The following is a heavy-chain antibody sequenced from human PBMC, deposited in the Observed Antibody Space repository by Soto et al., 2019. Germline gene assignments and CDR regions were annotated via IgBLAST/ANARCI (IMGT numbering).Heavy chain of an antibody. V-gene: IGHV6-1*01. CDR3: ARSYSSGWYGPLNFWLLYYFDY. D-gene: IGHD6-19*01. CDR2: TYYRSKWYN. J-gene: IGHJ4*02. CDR1: GDSVSSNSAA. Sequence: QVQLQQSGPGLVKPSQTLSLTCAISGDSVSSNSAAWNWIRQSPSRGLEWLGRTYYRSKWYNDYAVSVKSRITINPDTSKNQFSLQLNSVTPEDTAVYYCARSYSSGWYGPLNFWLLYYFDYWGQGTLVTVSS.